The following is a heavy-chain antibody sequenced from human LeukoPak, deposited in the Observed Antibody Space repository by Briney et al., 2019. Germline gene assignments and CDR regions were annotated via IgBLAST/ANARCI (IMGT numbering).Heavy chain of an antibody. V-gene: IGHV3-30-3*01. D-gene: IGHD5-18*01. J-gene: IGHJ5*02. CDR2: ISYDGSNN. Sequence: GGSLRLSCAASGFTFSSYAMHRVRQAPGKGLEWVAVISYDGSNNYYADSVKGRFTISRGNSKNTLYLQMNSLRAEDTAVYYCARRSLTALSWFDPWGQGALATVSS. CDR3: ARRSLTALSWFDP. CDR1: GFTFSSYA.